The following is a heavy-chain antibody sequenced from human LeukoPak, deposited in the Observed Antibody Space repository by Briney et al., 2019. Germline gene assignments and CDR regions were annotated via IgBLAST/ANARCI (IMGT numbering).Heavy chain of an antibody. CDR2: IKQDGSEK. CDR1: GFTFSNYW. J-gene: IGHJ4*02. D-gene: IGHD1-26*01. CDR3: TRDYRGTFDY. V-gene: IGHV3-7*03. Sequence: PGGSLRLSCAASGFTFSNYWMGWVRQAPGKRLEWVANIKQDGSEKNYVDSVKGRFTISRDNAKNSLYLQMNSLRAEDTAVYYCTRDYRGTFDYWGQGTLVTVSS.